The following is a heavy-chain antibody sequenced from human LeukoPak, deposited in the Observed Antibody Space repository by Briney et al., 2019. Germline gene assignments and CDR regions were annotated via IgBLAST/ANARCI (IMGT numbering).Heavy chain of an antibody. CDR2: ISGSGGST. CDR1: GFTFSSYA. D-gene: IGHD3-10*01. J-gene: IGHJ4*02. Sequence: PGGSLRLSCAASGFTFSSYAMSWVRQAPGKGLEWVSAISGSGGSTYYADSVKGRFTISRDNAKNSLYLQMNSLRAEDTAVYYCARAQYYYGSGSPMYWGQGTLVTVSS. V-gene: IGHV3-23*01. CDR3: ARAQYYYGSGSPMY.